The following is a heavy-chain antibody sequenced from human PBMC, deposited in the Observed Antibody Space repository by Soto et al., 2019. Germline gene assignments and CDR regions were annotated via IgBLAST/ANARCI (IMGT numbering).Heavy chain of an antibody. J-gene: IGHJ4*02. Sequence: QVQLVESGGGVVQPGRSLRLSCAASGFTFSSYGMHWVRQAPGKGLEWVAVIWYDGSNKYYADSVKGRFTISRDNSKNTLYLQMNSLRAEDTAVYYCARDRVDGMATIEGWPGYFDYWGQGTLVTVSS. CDR3: ARDRVDGMATIEGWPGYFDY. V-gene: IGHV3-33*01. D-gene: IGHD5-12*01. CDR1: GFTFSSYG. CDR2: IWYDGSNK.